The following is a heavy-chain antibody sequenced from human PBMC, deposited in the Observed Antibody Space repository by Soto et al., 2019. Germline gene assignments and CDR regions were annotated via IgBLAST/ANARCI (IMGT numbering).Heavy chain of an antibody. CDR1: GFTFSSYA. J-gene: IGHJ6*02. CDR2: ISGSGGST. Sequence: EVHLLASGGGLVQPGGSLRLSCAASGFTFSSYAMSWVRQAPGKALEWVSAISGSGGSTYYADSVKVRFTIAIDNSKNTKYLQMTCLSAEDTPVYYCAKKPSGVWGQGNTVTVSS. CDR3: AKKPSGV. V-gene: IGHV3-23*01.